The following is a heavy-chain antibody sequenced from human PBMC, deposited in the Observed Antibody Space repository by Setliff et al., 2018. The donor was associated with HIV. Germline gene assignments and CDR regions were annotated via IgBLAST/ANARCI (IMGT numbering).Heavy chain of an antibody. CDR2: IYYSGST. J-gene: IGHJ4*02. CDR1: GGSISNYY. D-gene: IGHD3-10*01. Sequence: PSEALSLTCTVSGGSISNYYWNWIRQSPGKGLEWIGYIYYSGSTNYNPSLKSRVTMSIDTSDNQFSLNLNSVTAADTAVYYCAGEFAYWGQGALVTVPQ. CDR3: AGEFAY. V-gene: IGHV4-59*12.